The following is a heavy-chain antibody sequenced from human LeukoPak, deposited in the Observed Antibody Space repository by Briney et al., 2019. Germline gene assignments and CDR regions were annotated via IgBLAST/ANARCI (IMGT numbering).Heavy chain of an antibody. V-gene: IGHV1-46*01. CDR3: AREPPASCRFDF. J-gene: IGHJ4*02. Sequence: ASVTVSCKASGYTFTSYNMHWVRQAPGQALEWMGIISPVSTYYPPQFQGRVTMTRDTSTSTVYMDLSSLRSEDTAVYYCAREPPASCRFDFWGQGSLVTVSS. CDR1: GYTFTSYN. CDR2: ISPVST.